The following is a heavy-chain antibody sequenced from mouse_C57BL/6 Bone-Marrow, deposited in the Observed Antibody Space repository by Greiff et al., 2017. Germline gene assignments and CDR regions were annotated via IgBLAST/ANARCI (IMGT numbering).Heavy chain of an antibody. CDR1: GYTFTSYG. V-gene: IGHV1-81*01. Sequence: QVQLQQSGAELVRPGASVKLSCKASGYTFTSYGISWVKQRTGQGLEWIGEIYPRSGNTYYNEKFKGKATLTAHKSSSTAYMELRSLTSEDSAVYFCARKMWDYAMDYWGQETAVTVSS. CDR3: ARKMWDYAMDY. CDR2: IYPRSGNT. J-gene: IGHJ4*01.